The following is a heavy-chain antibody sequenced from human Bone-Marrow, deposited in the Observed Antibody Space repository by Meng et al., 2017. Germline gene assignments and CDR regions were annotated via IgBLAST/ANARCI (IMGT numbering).Heavy chain of an antibody. V-gene: IGHV3-23*04. Sequence: GQLVEAGGGVVQPGGSLRLSCAASGFTFSNYAMTWVRQAPGKGLEWVATIRDDGDITWYADSVRGRFTISRDNSKNMLHLQMNSLRTEDTAVYYCATGETRYWFDPWGQGTLVTVS. J-gene: IGHJ5*02. CDR3: ATGETRYWFDP. CDR2: IRDDGDIT. D-gene: IGHD1-26*01. CDR1: GFTFSNYA.